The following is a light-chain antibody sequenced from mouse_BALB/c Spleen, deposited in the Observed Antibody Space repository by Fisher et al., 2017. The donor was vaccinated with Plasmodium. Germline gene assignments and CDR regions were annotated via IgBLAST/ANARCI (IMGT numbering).Light chain of an antibody. J-gene: IGKJ1*01. CDR2: LVS. CDR1: QSLLNSDGKTY. Sequence: DIVITQSPPTLSVSVGQPASISCKSSQSLLNSDGKTYLSWFLQRPGQSPKRLIYLVSKLDSGVPDRFTGSGSGTDFTLKISRVEAEDLGIYYCWQGTHSWTFGGGTNLEIK. V-gene: IGKV1-135*01. CDR3: WQGTHSWT.